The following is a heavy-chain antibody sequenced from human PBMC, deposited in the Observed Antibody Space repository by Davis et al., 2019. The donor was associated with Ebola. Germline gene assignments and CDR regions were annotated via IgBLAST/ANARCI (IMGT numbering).Heavy chain of an antibody. D-gene: IGHD3-3*01. J-gene: IGHJ4*02. CDR2: IKTDGSLT. CDR3: AREGRVFALDY. Sequence: HTGGSLRLSCAASGFSFSSYWMHWVRQVPGKGLVWVSRIKTDGSLTGYGDSVQGRFIISRDNAKNTVYLQMNDLRAEDTAVYYCAREGRVFALDYWGQGVLVTVSS. V-gene: IGHV3-74*01. CDR1: GFSFSSYW.